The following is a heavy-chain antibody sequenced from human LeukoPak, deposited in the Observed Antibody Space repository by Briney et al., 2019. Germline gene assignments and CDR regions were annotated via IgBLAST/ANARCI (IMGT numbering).Heavy chain of an antibody. CDR2: ISYDGSNK. J-gene: IGHJ6*02. V-gene: IGHV3-30*04. Sequence: GGSLRLSCAASGFTFGSYAMHWVRQAPGKGLEWVAVISYDGSNKYYADSVKGRFTISRDNSKNTLYLQMNSLRAEDTAVYYCARDLLYSSGWYYYYYGMDVWGQGTTVTVSS. CDR1: GFTFGSYA. CDR3: ARDLLYSSGWYYYYYGMDV. D-gene: IGHD6-19*01.